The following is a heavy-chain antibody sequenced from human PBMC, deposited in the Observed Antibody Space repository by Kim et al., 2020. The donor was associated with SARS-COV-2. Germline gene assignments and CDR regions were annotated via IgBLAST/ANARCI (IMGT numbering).Heavy chain of an antibody. D-gene: IGHD3-10*01. J-gene: IGHJ3*02. Sequence: SETLSLTCTVSGGSISSGGYYWSWIRQHPGKGLEWIGYIYYSGSTYYNPSLKSRVTISVDTSKNQFSLKLSSVTAADTAVYYCARVANVLLWFGELNAFDIWGQGTMVTVSS. V-gene: IGHV4-31*03. CDR2: IYYSGST. CDR3: ARVANVLLWFGELNAFDI. CDR1: GGSISSGGYY.